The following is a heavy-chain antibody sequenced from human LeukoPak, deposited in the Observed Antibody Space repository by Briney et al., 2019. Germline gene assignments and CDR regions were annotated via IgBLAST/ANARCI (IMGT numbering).Heavy chain of an antibody. CDR1: GFSFDDYP. D-gene: IGHD2-15*01. CDR3: AKEIDTLGTNAFDI. J-gene: IGHJ3*02. CDR2: INEDGGKT. Sequence: GVSLRLSCAASGFSFDDYPMHWVRQAPGKGLEWVSLINEDGGKTFYADSVRGRFTISRDNSKNSLYLQMNSLRTEDTALYYCAKEIDTLGTNAFDIWGQGTIVTISS. V-gene: IGHV3-43*02.